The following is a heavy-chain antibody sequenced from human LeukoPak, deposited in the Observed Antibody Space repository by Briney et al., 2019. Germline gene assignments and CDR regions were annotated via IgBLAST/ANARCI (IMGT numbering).Heavy chain of an antibody. CDR1: GYTFTGYY. D-gene: IGHD1-14*01. V-gene: IGHV1-2*02. Sequence: ASVKVSCKASGYTFTGYYMHWVRQAPGQGLEWMGWINPNSGGTNYAQKFQGGVTMTRDTSISTAYMELSRLRSDDTAVYYCARGSHRSDYYYYGMDVWGQGTTVTVSS. CDR2: INPNSGGT. CDR3: ARGSHRSDYYYYGMDV. J-gene: IGHJ6*02.